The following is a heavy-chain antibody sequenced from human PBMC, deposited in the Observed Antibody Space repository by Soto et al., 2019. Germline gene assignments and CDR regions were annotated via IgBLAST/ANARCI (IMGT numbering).Heavy chain of an antibody. V-gene: IGHV1-46*01. Sequence: GASVKVSCKASGYTFTSYYMHWVRQAPGQGLEWMGIINPSGGSTSYAQKFQGRVTMTRDTSTSTVYMELSSLRSEDTAVYYCARDFAYYYDSRGYYVAYWGQGTLVTVSS. CDR1: GYTFTSYY. J-gene: IGHJ4*02. CDR2: INPSGGST. D-gene: IGHD3-22*01. CDR3: ARDFAYYYDSRGYYVAY.